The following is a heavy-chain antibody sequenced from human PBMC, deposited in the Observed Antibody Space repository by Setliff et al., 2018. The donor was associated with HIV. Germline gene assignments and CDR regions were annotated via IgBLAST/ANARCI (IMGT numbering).Heavy chain of an antibody. J-gene: IGHJ4*02. D-gene: IGHD2-21*01. V-gene: IGHV4-30-4*08. CDR1: GDSISSDDHY. CDR3: AQMSISASVYFDY. CDR2: TFNTGST. Sequence: SETLSLTCTVSGDSISSDDHYWSWIRQTPGKGLEWIGYTFNTGSTYYRSSLESRVTISVDTSNNQFSLRLKSVTAADTAVYFCAQMSISASVYFDYWGQGTLVTVSS.